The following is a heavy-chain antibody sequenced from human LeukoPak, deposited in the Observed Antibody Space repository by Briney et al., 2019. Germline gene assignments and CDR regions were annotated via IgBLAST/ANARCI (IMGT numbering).Heavy chain of an antibody. Sequence: SVKVSCKASGYTFPSYAFSWVRQAPGQGLEWLGWITAYNGNTDYAQNLQGRVTLTTDTSTSTAYMELRSLRSDDTAVYFCARVAAGLDYWGQGTLVTVSS. CDR2: ITAYNGNT. J-gene: IGHJ4*02. CDR1: GYTFPSYA. CDR3: ARVAAGLDY. D-gene: IGHD6-25*01. V-gene: IGHV1-18*01.